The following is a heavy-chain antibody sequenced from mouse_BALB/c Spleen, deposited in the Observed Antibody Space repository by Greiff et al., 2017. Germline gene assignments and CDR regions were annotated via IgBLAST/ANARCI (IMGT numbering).Heavy chain of an antibody. Sequence: VQGVESGPELVKPGASVRISCKASGYTFTSYYIHWVKQRPGQGLEWIGWIYPGNVNTKYNEKFKGKATLTADKSSSTAYMQLSSLTSEDSAVYFCARSRTTATWFAYWGQGTLVTVSA. CDR2: IYPGNVNT. V-gene: IGHV1S56*01. CDR1: GYTFTSYY. D-gene: IGHD1-2*01. J-gene: IGHJ3*01. CDR3: ARSRTTATWFAY.